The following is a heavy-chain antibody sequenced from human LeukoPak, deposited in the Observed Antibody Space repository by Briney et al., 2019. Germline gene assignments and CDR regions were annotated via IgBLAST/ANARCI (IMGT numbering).Heavy chain of an antibody. CDR3: ARATSLWFGEHNLFDY. CDR2: ISSSSSYI. J-gene: IGHJ4*02. Sequence: GGSLRLSCAASGFTFSSYSMNWVRQAPGKGLEWVSSISSSSSYIYYADSVKGRFTISRDNAKNSLYLQMNSLRAEDTAVYYCARATSLWFGEHNLFDYWGQGTLVTVSS. V-gene: IGHV3-21*01. D-gene: IGHD3-10*01. CDR1: GFTFSSYS.